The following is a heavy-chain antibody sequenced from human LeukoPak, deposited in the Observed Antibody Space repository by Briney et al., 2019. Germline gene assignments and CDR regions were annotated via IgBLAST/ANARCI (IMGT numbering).Heavy chain of an antibody. CDR3: ARDLTWRLDY. V-gene: IGHV3-23*01. D-gene: IGHD3-9*01. CDR2: ISNSGGST. Sequence: PGGSLRLSYAASGFTFSSYVMSWVRQAPGKGLQWVSSISNSGGSTYYADSVKGRFTISRDNSKNTLYLQMNSLRAEDTAVYFCARDLTWRLDYWGQGTLSTVSS. CDR1: GFTFSSYV. J-gene: IGHJ4*02.